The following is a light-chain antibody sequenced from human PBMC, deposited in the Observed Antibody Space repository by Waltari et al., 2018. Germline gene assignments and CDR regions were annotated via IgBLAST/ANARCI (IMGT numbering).Light chain of an antibody. V-gene: IGKV3-20*01. Sequence: EIVLTQSPGTLSLSPGARATLSCGASQIVGRSLAWYQQKPGRAPRLLPYDASSRATGIPDRFSGSGFGTDFSLTISRLEPEDFAVYYCQHYVRLPVTFGQGTKVEIK. J-gene: IGKJ1*01. CDR3: QHYVRLPVT. CDR1: QIVGRS. CDR2: DAS.